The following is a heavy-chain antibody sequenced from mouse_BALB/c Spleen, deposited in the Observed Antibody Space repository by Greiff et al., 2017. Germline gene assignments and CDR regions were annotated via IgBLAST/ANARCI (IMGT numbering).Heavy chain of an antibody. CDR1: GFTFSSYA. Sequence: DVMLVESGGGLVKPGGSLKLSCAASGFTFSSYAMSWVRQTPEKRLEWVASISSGGSTYYPDSVKGRFTISRDNARNILYLQMSSLRSEDTAMYYCARVGYSAMDYWGQGTSVTVSS. CDR2: ISSGGST. J-gene: IGHJ4*01. CDR3: ARVGYSAMDY. V-gene: IGHV5-6-5*01.